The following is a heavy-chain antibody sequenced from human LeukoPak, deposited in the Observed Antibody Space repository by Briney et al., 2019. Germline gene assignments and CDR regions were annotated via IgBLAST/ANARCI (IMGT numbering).Heavy chain of an antibody. Sequence: GASVKVSCKASGYTFTSYAMHWVRQAPGQRLEWMGWINAGNGNTKYSQKFQGRVTITRDTSASTAYMELSSLRSEDTAVYYCARELFPKWELRGGCDYWGQGTLVTVSS. CDR3: ARELFPKWELRGGCDY. V-gene: IGHV1-3*01. CDR2: INAGNGNT. D-gene: IGHD1-26*01. J-gene: IGHJ4*02. CDR1: GYTFTSYA.